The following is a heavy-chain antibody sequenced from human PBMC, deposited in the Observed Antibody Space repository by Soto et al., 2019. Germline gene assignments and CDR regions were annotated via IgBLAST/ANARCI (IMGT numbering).Heavy chain of an antibody. J-gene: IGHJ4*02. CDR1: GGTFSSYA. V-gene: IGHV1-69*01. CDR3: AREREGSGYDYGGWDFDY. Sequence: QVQLVQSGAEVKKPGSSVKVSCKASGGTFSSYAISWVRRAPGQGLEGMGGIIPIFGTANYAQKFQGRVTITADQSTSTAYMELSSLRSEDTAVYYCAREREGSGYDYGGWDFDYWGQGTLVTVSS. D-gene: IGHD5-12*01. CDR2: IIPIFGTA.